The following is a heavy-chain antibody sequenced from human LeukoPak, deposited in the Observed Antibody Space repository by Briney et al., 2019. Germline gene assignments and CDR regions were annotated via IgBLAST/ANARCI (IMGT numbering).Heavy chain of an antibody. CDR3: ARVGFRAARPTTFDY. V-gene: IGHV3-20*01. Sequence: GGSLRLSCAASGFTFDDYGMSWVRQAPGKGLEWVSGINWNGGSTGYADSVKGRFTISRDNAKNSLYLQMNSLRAEDTALYHCARVGFRAARPTTFDYWGQGTLVTVSS. J-gene: IGHJ4*02. CDR2: INWNGGST. CDR1: GFTFDDYG. D-gene: IGHD6-6*01.